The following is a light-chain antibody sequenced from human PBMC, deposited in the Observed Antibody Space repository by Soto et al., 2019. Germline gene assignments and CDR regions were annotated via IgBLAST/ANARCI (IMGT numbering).Light chain of an antibody. CDR3: QQYNSYHYT. V-gene: IGKV1-5*01. CDR1: QSISRS. J-gene: IGKJ5*01. Sequence: DIHMTQSPSTLSSSIGDRGTITGGASQSISRSLAWYQQKPGKAPKLLIYDASSLESRVPYRFSGSGSGTEFTLTISSLQTDDFATYYRQQYNSYHYTFGQGTRLEI. CDR2: DAS.